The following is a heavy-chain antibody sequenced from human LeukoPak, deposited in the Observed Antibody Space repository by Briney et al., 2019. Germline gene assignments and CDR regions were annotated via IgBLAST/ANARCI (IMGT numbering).Heavy chain of an antibody. CDR2: INSDGSST. V-gene: IGHV3-74*01. J-gene: IGHJ4*02. CDR3: ARGGGGKDFDY. Sequence: PGGSLRLSCAASGFTFGSYWMHWVRQAPGKGLVWVSRINSDGSSTSYADSVKGRFTISRDNAKNTLYLQMNSLRAEDTAVYYCARGGGGKDFDYWGQGTLVTVSS. CDR1: GFTFGSYW. D-gene: IGHD2-15*01.